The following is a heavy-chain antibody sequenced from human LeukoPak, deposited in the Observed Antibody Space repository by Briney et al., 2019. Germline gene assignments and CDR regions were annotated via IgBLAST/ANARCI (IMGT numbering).Heavy chain of an antibody. V-gene: IGHV4-39*01. CDR3: ARVEAVAYYYYGMDV. Sequence: NPSETLSLTCTVSGGSISSSSYYWGWIRQPPGKGLEWIGSIYYSGSTYYNPSLKSRVTISVDTSKNQFSLKLSSVTAADTAVYYCARVEAVAYYYYGMDVWGQGTTVTVSS. CDR1: GGSISSSSYY. D-gene: IGHD6-19*01. CDR2: IYYSGST. J-gene: IGHJ6*02.